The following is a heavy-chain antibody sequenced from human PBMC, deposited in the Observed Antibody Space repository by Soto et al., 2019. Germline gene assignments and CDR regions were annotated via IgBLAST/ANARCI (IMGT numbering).Heavy chain of an antibody. Sequence: PGGSLRLSCAASGVTFDDYTMHWVRQAPGKGLEWVSLISWDGGSTYYADSVKGRFTISRDNSKNSLYLQMNSLRTEDTALYYWAKDIERDYGDYHVGGYFDYWGQGTLVTVSS. CDR2: ISWDGGST. V-gene: IGHV3-43*01. D-gene: IGHD4-17*01. CDR3: AKDIERDYGDYHVGGYFDY. CDR1: GVTFDDYT. J-gene: IGHJ4*02.